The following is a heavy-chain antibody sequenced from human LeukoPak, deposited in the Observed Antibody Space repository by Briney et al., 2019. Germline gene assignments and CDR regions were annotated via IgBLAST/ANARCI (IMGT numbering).Heavy chain of an antibody. J-gene: IGHJ4*02. CDR3: AKTTYSGSYGGYYFDY. CDR2: ISWNSGSI. D-gene: IGHD1-26*01. CDR1: GFTFDDYA. Sequence: PGGSLRLSCAASGFTFDDYAMHSGRHAPGKGLEWVSGISWNSGSIVYADSVKGRFTISRDNAKNSLYLQMNSLRAEDTALYYCAKTTYSGSYGGYYFDYWGQGTLVTVSS. V-gene: IGHV3-9*01.